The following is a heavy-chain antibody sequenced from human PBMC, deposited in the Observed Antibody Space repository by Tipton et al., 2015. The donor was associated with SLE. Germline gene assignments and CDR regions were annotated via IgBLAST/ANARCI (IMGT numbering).Heavy chain of an antibody. Sequence: TLSLTCTVSGGSISSSSYYWGWIRQPPGKGLEWIGSIYYSGSTYYNPSLKSRVTISVDTSKNQFSLKLSSVTAADTAVYYCARGTAYYHDSSDWFDPWGQGTRVTVSS. CDR1: GGSISSSSYY. CDR2: IYYSGST. J-gene: IGHJ5*02. V-gene: IGHV4-39*07. CDR3: ARGTAYYHDSSDWFDP. D-gene: IGHD3-22*01.